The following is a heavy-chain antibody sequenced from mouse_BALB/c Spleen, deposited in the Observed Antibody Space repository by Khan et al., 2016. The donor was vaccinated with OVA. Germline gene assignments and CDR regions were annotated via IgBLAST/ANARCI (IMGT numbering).Heavy chain of an antibody. CDR1: GYTFTDYA. CDR3: TRPAYDGYYDY. V-gene: IGHV1S137*01. J-gene: IGHJ2*01. D-gene: IGHD2-3*01. Sequence: QVQLKQSGPEVVRPGVSVKISCKGSGYTFTDYAMHWVKQSHAKSLEWIGLISTYSGNTNYKQKFKGKATMTVDKSSSTAYMELARLTSEASAIYYCTRPAYDGYYDYWGQGTTLTVSS. CDR2: ISTYSGNT.